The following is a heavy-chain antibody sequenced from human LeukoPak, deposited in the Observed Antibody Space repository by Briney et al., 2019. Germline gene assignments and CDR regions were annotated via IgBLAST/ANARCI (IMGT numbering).Heavy chain of an antibody. CDR1: GFTVSSNY. J-gene: IGHJ4*02. V-gene: IGHV3-53*01. D-gene: IGHD1-26*01. CDR2: VYSGGST. Sequence: GGSLRLSCAASGFTVSSNYMSWVRPAPGKGLEWVSVVYSGGSTYYADSVKGRFTISRDNSKNTLYLQTNSLRAEDPAVYYCAREVSGSYDYWGQGTLVSVSS. CDR3: AREVSGSYDY.